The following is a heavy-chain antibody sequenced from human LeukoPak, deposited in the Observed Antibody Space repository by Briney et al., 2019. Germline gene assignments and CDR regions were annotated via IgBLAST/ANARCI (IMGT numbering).Heavy chain of an antibody. D-gene: IGHD3-16*02. J-gene: IGHJ3*02. CDR3: ARDYQYAFDI. CDR1: GFTFSSYS. CDR2: IGIGSTTI. Sequence: PGGSLRLSCAASGFTFSSYSMIWVRQAPGKGLEWVSYIGIGSTTIYYADSVKGRFTISRDNAKNSLYLQMNSLRAEDTAVYYCARDYQYAFDIWGQETIVTVSS. V-gene: IGHV3-48*01.